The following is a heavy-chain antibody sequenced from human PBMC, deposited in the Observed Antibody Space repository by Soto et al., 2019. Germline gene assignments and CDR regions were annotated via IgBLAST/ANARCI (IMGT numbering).Heavy chain of an antibody. J-gene: IGHJ5*02. V-gene: IGHV3-30-3*01. CDR2: ISYDGSSK. CDR3: TRADPTVTLSVFDP. D-gene: IGHD4-17*01. CDR1: GFIFRNYV. Sequence: QVQLVESGGGVVQPGRSLRLSCAASGFIFRNYVIHWVRQAPGKGLEWVALISYDGSSKYYADSVKGRFTISRDNSKNTLYLQMNNLSAEDTAVYYCTRADPTVTLSVFDPWGQGTLVTVSS.